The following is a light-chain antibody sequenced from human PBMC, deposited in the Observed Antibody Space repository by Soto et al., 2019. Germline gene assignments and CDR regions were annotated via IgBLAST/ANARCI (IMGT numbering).Light chain of an antibody. CDR3: QQDGDRTT. V-gene: IGKV3-20*01. CDR2: GAS. J-gene: IGKJ2*01. CDR1: QRISTNY. Sequence: EVVLTQSPGTLSLSPGERATLSCRASQRISTNYLAWYRQKPGQAPRLLIYGASSRATGIPDRFSGSGSGTDFTLTISRLEPEVFAVYCCQQDGDRTTFGQGTNLEIK.